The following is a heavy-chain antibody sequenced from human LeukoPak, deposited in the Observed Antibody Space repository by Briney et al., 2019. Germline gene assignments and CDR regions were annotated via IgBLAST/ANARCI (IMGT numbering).Heavy chain of an antibody. Sequence: ASVKVSCKASGYTFTSYGISWVRQAPGQALEWMVWISAYNGNTNYAQKHQGRVSMTTDTSTSRDDMELRSLRSEHTAVYYCARERPYNVVLVAAAWDGMDVWGKGTTVTVSS. D-gene: IGHD2-15*01. CDR1: GYTFTSYG. V-gene: IGHV1-18*04. J-gene: IGHJ6*04. CDR2: ISAYNGNT. CDR3: ARERPYNVVLVAAAWDGMDV.